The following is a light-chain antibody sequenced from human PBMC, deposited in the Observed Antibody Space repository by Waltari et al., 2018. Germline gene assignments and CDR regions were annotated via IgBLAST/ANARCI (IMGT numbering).Light chain of an antibody. CDR1: PSVGSY. J-gene: IGKJ2*01. CDR2: DAS. V-gene: IGKV3-11*01. CDR3: QQRSNWTPHT. Sequence: EIVLTQSLATLSLSPGDTATLSCRASPSVGSYLAWYQQKPGQPPRLLIYDASNRATGVPARFRASGSGTDFTLTISSLEAEDFAVYFCQQRSNWTPHTFGQGARLEIK.